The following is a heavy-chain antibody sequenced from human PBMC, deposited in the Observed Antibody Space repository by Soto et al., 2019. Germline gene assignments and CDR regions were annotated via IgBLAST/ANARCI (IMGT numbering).Heavy chain of an antibody. Sequence: ASVKVSCKASGYTFTSYDINWVRQATGQGLEWMGWMNPNSGNTGYAQKFQGRVTMTRNTSISAAYMELSSLRSEDTAVYYCARGGYGDYVSYYYYMDVWGKGTTVTVSS. J-gene: IGHJ6*03. V-gene: IGHV1-8*01. CDR1: GYTFTSYD. CDR2: MNPNSGNT. D-gene: IGHD4-17*01. CDR3: ARGGYGDYVSYYYYMDV.